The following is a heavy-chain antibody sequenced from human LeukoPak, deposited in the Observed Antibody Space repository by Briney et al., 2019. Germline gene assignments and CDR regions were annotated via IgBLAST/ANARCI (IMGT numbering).Heavy chain of an antibody. J-gene: IGHJ3*02. CDR1: GGSISDSSY. CDR2: IYYSGTT. Sequence: PSETLSLTCTVSGGSISDSSYWGWIRQSPGKGLEWVGSIYYSGTTYYNPSLKSRVTMSVDTSKNQFSLRLTSVTAADTAIYYCAKMAGFYDAFDIWGQGTMVTVSS. D-gene: IGHD5-24*01. CDR3: AKMAGFYDAFDI. V-gene: IGHV4-39*01.